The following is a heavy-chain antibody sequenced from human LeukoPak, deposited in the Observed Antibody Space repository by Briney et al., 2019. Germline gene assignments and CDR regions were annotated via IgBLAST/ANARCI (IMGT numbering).Heavy chain of an antibody. CDR2: INTNTGNP. CDR3: ARVGYPVYYYYMGV. J-gene: IGHJ6*03. D-gene: IGHD6-13*01. Sequence: ASVKVSCKASGYTFTGYYMHWVRQAPGQGLEWMGWINTNTGNPRYAQGFTGRFVFSLDTSVSTAYLQISSLKAEDTAVYYCARVGYPVYYYYMGVWGKGTTVTVSS. CDR1: GYTFTGYY. V-gene: IGHV7-4-1*02.